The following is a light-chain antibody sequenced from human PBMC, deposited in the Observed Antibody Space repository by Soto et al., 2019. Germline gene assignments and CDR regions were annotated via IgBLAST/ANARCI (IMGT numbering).Light chain of an antibody. CDR1: QGISSS. Sequence: DIQLTQSPSFLSASVGDRVTIPCRASQGISSSLAWYQQKPGKAPKPLIYRASTLQTGVPSRFSGSGSGTEFTLTISSLQPEDVATYYCQQLNTYPLTFGGGTKVEVK. V-gene: IGKV1-9*01. CDR3: QQLNTYPLT. J-gene: IGKJ4*01. CDR2: RAS.